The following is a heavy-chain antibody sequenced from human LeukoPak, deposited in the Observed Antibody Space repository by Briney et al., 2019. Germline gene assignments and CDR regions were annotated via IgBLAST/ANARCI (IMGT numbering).Heavy chain of an antibody. D-gene: IGHD5-18*01. CDR3: AKDIGGAMDYYFDY. CDR1: GFTFSSYT. J-gene: IGHJ4*02. CDR2: IGTSSTTI. V-gene: IGHV3-48*04. Sequence: GGSLRLSCAASGFTFSSYTMNWVRQPPGKGLEWVSNIGTSSTTIYYADSAKGRFTISRDNAKNSLYLQMNSLRAEDAALYYCAKDIGGAMDYYFDYWGQGTLVTVSS.